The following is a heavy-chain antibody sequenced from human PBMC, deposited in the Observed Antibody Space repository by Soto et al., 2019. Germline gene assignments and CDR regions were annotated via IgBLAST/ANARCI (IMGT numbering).Heavy chain of an antibody. V-gene: IGHV4-39*01. J-gene: IGHJ5*01. D-gene: IGHD6-13*01. Sequence: SETLSLTCTVSGGSISSSSYYWGWIRQPPGKGLEWIGSIYYSGSTYYNPSLKSRVTISVDTSKNQFSLKLSSVTAADTAVYYCARPSYSSWYEYGMGNSFDPWGQGTLVTVSS. CDR2: IYYSGST. CDR3: ARPSYSSWYEYGMGNSFDP. CDR1: GGSISSSSYY.